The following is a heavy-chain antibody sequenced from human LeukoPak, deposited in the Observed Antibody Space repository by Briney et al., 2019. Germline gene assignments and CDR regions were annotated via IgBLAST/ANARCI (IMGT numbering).Heavy chain of an antibody. V-gene: IGHV4-34*01. CDR1: GGSFSGYY. D-gene: IGHD4-17*01. J-gene: IGHJ4*02. Sequence: SETLSLTCAVYGGSFSGYYWSWIRKPPGKGLEWIGEINHSGSTNYNPSLKSRVTISVDTSKNQFSLKLSSVTAADTAVYYCARASTVTTPDYWGQGTLVTVSS. CDR2: INHSGST. CDR3: ARASTVTTPDY.